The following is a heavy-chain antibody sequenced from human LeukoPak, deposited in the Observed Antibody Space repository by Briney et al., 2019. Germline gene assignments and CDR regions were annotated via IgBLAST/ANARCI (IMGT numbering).Heavy chain of an antibody. V-gene: IGHV3-7*03. CDR1: GFTFSSYW. CDR2: IKQDGSEK. J-gene: IGHJ4*02. D-gene: IGHD2-15*01. Sequence: GGSLRLSCAASGFTFSSYWMSWVRQAPGKGLEWVANIKQDGSEKYYVDSVKGRFTISRDNSKNSLYLQMDSLRAEDTAVYYCAQRVANRKSFDYWGQGTLVTVSS. CDR3: AQRVANRKSFDY.